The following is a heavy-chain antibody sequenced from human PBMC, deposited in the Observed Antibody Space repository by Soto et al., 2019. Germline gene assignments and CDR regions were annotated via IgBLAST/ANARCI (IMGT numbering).Heavy chain of an antibody. Sequence: GASVKVSCKASGYTFTSYGISWVRQAPGQWLEWMGWISAYNGNTNYAQKLQGRVTMTTDTSTSTAYMELRSLRSDDTAVYYCARTSRGDYYPPCGTDFWCQGTTLTGS. V-gene: IGHV1-18*01. J-gene: IGHJ6*02. CDR2: ISAYNGNT. CDR3: ARTSRGDYYPPCGTDF. CDR1: GYTFTSYG. D-gene: IGHD3-10*01.